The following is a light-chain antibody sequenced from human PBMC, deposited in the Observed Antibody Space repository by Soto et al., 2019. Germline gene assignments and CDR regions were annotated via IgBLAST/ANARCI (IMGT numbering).Light chain of an antibody. Sequence: EIVLTQSPGTLSLSPGERATLSCRASQSVSSSALAWYQQKPGQAPRRLIYGISTRATGVPDRFSGSGSGTDFTLTISRLEPEDFAVYYCQQYTDWPLTFGQGTKVDIK. J-gene: IGKJ1*01. V-gene: IGKV3-20*01. CDR2: GIS. CDR3: QQYTDWPLT. CDR1: QSVSSSA.